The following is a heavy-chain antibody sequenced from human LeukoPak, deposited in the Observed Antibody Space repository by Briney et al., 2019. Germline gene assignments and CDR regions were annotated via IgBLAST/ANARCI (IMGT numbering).Heavy chain of an antibody. CDR3: AKDFGSYGSGSYADY. CDR1: GFTFSSYA. V-gene: IGHV3-30*07. CDR2: ISYDGSNK. Sequence: GGSLRLSCAASGFTFSSYAMHWVRQAPGKGLEWVAVISYDGSNKYYADSVKGRFTISRDNSKNTLYLQMNSLRAEDTAVYYCAKDFGSYGSGSYADYWGQGTLVTVSS. J-gene: IGHJ4*02. D-gene: IGHD3-10*01.